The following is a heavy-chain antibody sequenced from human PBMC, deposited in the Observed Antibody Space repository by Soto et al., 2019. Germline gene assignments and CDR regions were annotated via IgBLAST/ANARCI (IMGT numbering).Heavy chain of an antibody. CDR1: GGTFSSYA. CDR2: IIPIFGTA. J-gene: IGHJ5*02. D-gene: IGHD3-16*02. V-gene: IGHV1-69*06. CDR3: ARDFLPRGLGELSFSWFDP. Sequence: ASVKVSCKASGGTFSSYAISWVRQAPGQGLEWMGGIIPIFGTANYAQKFQGRVTITADKSTSTAYMELSSLRSEDTAVYYCARDFLPRGLGELSFSWFDPWGQGTLVTVSS.